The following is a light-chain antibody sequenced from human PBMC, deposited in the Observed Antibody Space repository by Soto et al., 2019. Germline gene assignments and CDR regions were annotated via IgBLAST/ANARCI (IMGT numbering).Light chain of an antibody. J-gene: IGLJ2*01. V-gene: IGLV1-51*01. Sequence: QSVLTQPPSVSAAPGQKVTISCSGSSSNIGNNYVSWYQQLPGTAPKLLSYDNNKRPSGIPDRFSGSKSGTAATRGITGLQTGDEADDYCGTWDSRLSAVVFGGGTKLTVL. CDR2: DNN. CDR3: GTWDSRLSAVV. CDR1: SSNIGNNY.